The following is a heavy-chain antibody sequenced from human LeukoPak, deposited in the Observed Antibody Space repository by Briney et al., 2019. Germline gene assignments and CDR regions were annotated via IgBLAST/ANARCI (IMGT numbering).Heavy chain of an antibody. CDR2: ISYDGSNK. CDR3: ARARSGVVDL. V-gene: IGHV3-30*03. Sequence: GRSLRLSCAASGFTFSSYGMHWVRQAPGKGLEWVAVISYDGSNKYYADSVKGRFTISRDNSKNTLYLQMNSLRAEDTAVYYCARARSGVVDLWGQGTLVTVSS. D-gene: IGHD2-2*01. J-gene: IGHJ5*02. CDR1: GFTFSSYG.